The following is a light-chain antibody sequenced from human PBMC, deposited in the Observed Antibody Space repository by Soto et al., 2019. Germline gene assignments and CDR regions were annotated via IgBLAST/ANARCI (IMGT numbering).Light chain of an antibody. V-gene: IGLV1-40*01. CDR1: GSNIGAGYD. CDR3: QSYDSSLSGSGV. Sequence: QSVLTQPPSVSGAPGQRVPISCTGSGSNIGAGYDVHWYQQLPGTAPKLLIYANINRPSGVPDRFSGSKSGTSASLAITGLQAEDEADYYCQSYDSSLSGSGVFGTGTKLTVL. J-gene: IGLJ1*01. CDR2: ANI.